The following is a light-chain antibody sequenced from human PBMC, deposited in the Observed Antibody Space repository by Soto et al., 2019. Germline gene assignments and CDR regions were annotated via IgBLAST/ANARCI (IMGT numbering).Light chain of an antibody. CDR2: GHS. CDR3: QSYDSSLGYV. J-gene: IGLJ1*01. CDR1: SSNIGAGYD. V-gene: IGLV1-40*01. Sequence: QSVLTQPPSVSGAPGQRVTISCTGSSSNIGAGYDVHWYQQLPGTAPKLLIYGHSNRPSGVPDRFSGSKSGTSASLAITGLQAEDEADYYCQSYDSSLGYVFGTGTKLTVL.